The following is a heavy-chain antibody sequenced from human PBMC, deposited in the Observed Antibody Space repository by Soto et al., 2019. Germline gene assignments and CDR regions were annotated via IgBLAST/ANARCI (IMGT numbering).Heavy chain of an antibody. V-gene: IGHV4-31*03. J-gene: IGHJ4*02. CDR1: GASISRDDYY. Sequence: QVQLQESGPGLVKPSQTLSLTGSVSGASISRDDYYWSWIRQHPGKGLEWIAYIYSSGNSYYNPSLSSRVAISLDTSKNQFSLRLSSVTAADTGVYYCASALTGDYVGFDYWGQGTPATVSS. CDR2: IYSSGNS. D-gene: IGHD3-9*01. CDR3: ASALTGDYVGFDY.